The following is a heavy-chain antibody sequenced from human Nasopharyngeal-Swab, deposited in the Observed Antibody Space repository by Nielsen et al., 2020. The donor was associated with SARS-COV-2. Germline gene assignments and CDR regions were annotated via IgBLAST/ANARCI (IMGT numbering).Heavy chain of an antibody. CDR2: SRNKANSYTT. Sequence: WIRQPPGKGLEWVGRSRNKANSYTTEYAASVKGRFTISRDDSKNSLYLQMNSLKTEDTAVYYCGRGNQPSTGWYYFDCWGQGTLVTVSS. V-gene: IGHV3-72*01. CDR3: GRGNQPSTGWYYFDC. D-gene: IGHD6-19*01. J-gene: IGHJ4*02.